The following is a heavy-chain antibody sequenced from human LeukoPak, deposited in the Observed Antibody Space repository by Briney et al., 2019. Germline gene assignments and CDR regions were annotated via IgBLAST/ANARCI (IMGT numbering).Heavy chain of an antibody. Sequence: PGGSLRLSCAASGFTFSSYGMHWVRQAPGKGLEWVSGISWNRGSIGYADSVKGRFTISRDNARNSLYLQMNSLRAEDTAVYYCARDDYDYVWGSYRWKYYFDYWGQGTLVTVSS. CDR2: ISWNRGSI. D-gene: IGHD3-16*02. CDR1: GFTFSSYG. J-gene: IGHJ4*02. V-gene: IGHV3-21*04. CDR3: ARDDYDYVWGSYRWKYYFDY.